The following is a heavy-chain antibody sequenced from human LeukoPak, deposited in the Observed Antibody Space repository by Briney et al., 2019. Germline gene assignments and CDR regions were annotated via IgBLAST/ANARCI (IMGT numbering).Heavy chain of an antibody. CDR3: ARGGGRHVEY. Sequence: GGSLRLSCAASGFTFSSYWMSWVRQAPGKGLEWVANIKEDGSEKNYVDSVKGRFTISRDNAKNSLYLQINILRAEDTAVYYCARGGGRHVEYWGQGNLVTVSS. D-gene: IGHD3-16*01. J-gene: IGHJ4*02. V-gene: IGHV3-7*05. CDR2: IKEDGSEK. CDR1: GFTFSSYW.